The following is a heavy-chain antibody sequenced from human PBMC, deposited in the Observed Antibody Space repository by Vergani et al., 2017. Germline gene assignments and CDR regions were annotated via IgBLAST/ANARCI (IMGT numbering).Heavy chain of an antibody. CDR2: IYPGDSDT. CDR3: ARQYYYDSSGEGYDY. J-gene: IGHJ4*02. CDR1: GYSFTSYW. D-gene: IGHD3-22*01. V-gene: IGHV5-51*01. Sequence: EVQLVQSGAEVKKPGESLKISCKGSGYSFTSYWIGWVRQMPGKGLEWMGIIYPGDSDTRYSPSVQGQVTISADKSISTAYLQWSSLKASDTAMYYCARQYYYDSSGEGYDYWGQGTLVTVSS.